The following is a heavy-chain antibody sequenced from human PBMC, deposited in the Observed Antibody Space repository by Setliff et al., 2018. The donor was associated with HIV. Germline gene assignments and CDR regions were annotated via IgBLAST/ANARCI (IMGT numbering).Heavy chain of an antibody. D-gene: IGHD3-22*01. V-gene: IGHV4-4*02. CDR3: ARVRRITMIVVELYYFDY. Sequence: SETLSLTCAVSGGSISSSNWWSWVRQPPGKGLEWIGEIYHSGSTNYNPSLKSRVTISVDKSKNHFSLRLSSVTSADTAVYYCARVRRITMIVVELYYFDYWGQGTLVTVSS. J-gene: IGHJ4*02. CDR2: IYHSGST. CDR1: GGSISSSNW.